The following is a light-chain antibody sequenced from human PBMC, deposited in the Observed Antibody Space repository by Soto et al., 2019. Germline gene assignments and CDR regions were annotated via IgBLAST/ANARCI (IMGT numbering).Light chain of an antibody. CDR2: EVS. Sequence: QSALTQTASVSGSPGQSITISCSETSSNVGSYNYVSWYQQHPGKAPKLMIYEVSNRPSGVSNRFSGSKSGNTASLTISGLQAEDEANYYCSSYTSISTRVFGGGTQLTVL. CDR1: SSNVGSYNY. CDR3: SSYTSISTRV. J-gene: IGLJ3*02. V-gene: IGLV2-14*01.